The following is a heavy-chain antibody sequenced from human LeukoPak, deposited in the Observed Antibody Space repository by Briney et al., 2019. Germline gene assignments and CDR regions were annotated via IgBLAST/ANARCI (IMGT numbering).Heavy chain of an antibody. J-gene: IGHJ4*02. V-gene: IGHV3-48*03. CDR3: ARDYYDSSGLDY. D-gene: IGHD3-22*01. Sequence: GGSLRLSCAASGFTLSSYEMNWVRQAPGKGLEWVSYISSSGDTIYYADSVKGRFTISRDNAKKSLYLQMNSLRAEDTAVYYCARDYYDSSGLDYWGQGTLVTVSS. CDR2: ISSSGDTI. CDR1: GFTLSSYE.